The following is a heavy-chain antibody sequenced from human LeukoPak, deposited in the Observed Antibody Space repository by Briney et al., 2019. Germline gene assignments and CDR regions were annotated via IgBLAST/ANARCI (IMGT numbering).Heavy chain of an antibody. Sequence: SETLSLTCTVSAGSISIYYWIWIRRPPGKGLEWIGSIYYTGSTNYNPSLESRVTTSVDTSKNRFSLKLSSLTAADTAVYFCARGPHYYSYYGLDVWGQGTTVTVSS. CDR1: AGSISIYY. J-gene: IGHJ6*02. CDR2: IYYTGST. CDR3: ARGPHYYSYYGLDV. V-gene: IGHV4-59*01.